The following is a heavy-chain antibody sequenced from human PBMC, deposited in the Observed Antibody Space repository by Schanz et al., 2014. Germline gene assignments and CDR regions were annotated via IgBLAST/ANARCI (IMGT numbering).Heavy chain of an antibody. CDR3: AKGRFGELSAFDI. CDR1: GFIFGSSV. D-gene: IGHD3-10*01. V-gene: IGHV3-23*03. CDR2: FVHPGGST. Sequence: EVQLLESGGGLVQPGGSLRLSCAASGFIFGSSVMAWVRQAPGKGLEWVSFVHPGGSTYYPDSVKGRFTISRDNSKNTLYLQMNSLRAEDTAVYYCAKGRFGELSAFDIWGQGTMVTVSS. J-gene: IGHJ3*02.